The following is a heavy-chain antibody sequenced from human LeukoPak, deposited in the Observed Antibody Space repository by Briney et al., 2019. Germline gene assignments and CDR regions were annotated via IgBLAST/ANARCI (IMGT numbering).Heavy chain of an antibody. V-gene: IGHV5-51*01. Sequence: GESLKISCKGSGYSFTSYRIAWVRQMPGKGLEWMGIIYPGDSDTRYSPSFQGLITISADKSISTAYLQWSSLKASDTAIYYRATSAGSSYFDNWGQGTLVTVSS. CDR3: ATSAGSSYFDN. CDR2: IYPGDSDT. D-gene: IGHD5/OR15-5a*01. CDR1: GYSFTSYR. J-gene: IGHJ4*03.